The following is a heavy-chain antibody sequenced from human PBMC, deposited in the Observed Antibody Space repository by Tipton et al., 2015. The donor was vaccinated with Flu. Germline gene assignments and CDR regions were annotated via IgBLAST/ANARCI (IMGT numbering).Heavy chain of an antibody. CDR3: ARRDYSNYVSDPKSWFDP. D-gene: IGHD4-11*01. Sequence: TLSLTCAVSGFSISSSNWWSWVRQPPGKGLEWIGEIYHSGSTAYNPSLRSRVTISIDRSKNQFSLNLKSVTAADMAVYYCARRDYSNYVSDPKSWFDPWGQGTLVAVSS. V-gene: IGHV4-4*02. CDR2: IYHSGST. CDR1: GFSISSSNW. J-gene: IGHJ5*02.